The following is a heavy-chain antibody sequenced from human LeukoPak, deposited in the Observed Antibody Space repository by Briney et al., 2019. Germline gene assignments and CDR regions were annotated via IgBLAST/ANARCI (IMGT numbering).Heavy chain of an antibody. V-gene: IGHV3-48*02. Sequence: GGSLRLSCAASGLTFSNYNMNWVRQAPGKGLEGVSYICSFSSSIHYADPVKGRFTVSRDNAKNSLYLQMNSLRDEDTAVYYCARSSSGWLDSWGQGTLVTVSS. D-gene: IGHD6-19*01. CDR2: ICSFSSSI. J-gene: IGHJ4*02. CDR3: ARSSSGWLDS. CDR1: GLTFSNYN.